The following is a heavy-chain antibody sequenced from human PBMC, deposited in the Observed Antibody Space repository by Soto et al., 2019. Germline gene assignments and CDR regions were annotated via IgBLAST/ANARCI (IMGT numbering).Heavy chain of an antibody. V-gene: IGHV1-69*13. CDR3: ARGSSHGDFWSGYFAELYS. Sequence: ASVKVSCKASGGTFSSTAISWVRQAPGQGLEWMGGINPHFGITNYAQKLQGKVTITADESTSTAYMELSNLRSEDSAVYYCARGSSHGDFWSGYFAELYSRGQGTLVTVSS. CDR1: GGTFSSTA. J-gene: IGHJ5*01. D-gene: IGHD3-3*01. CDR2: INPHFGIT.